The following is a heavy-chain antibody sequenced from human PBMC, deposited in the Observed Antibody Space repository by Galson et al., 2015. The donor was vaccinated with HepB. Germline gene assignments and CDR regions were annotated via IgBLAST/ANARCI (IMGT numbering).Heavy chain of an antibody. J-gene: IGHJ4*02. CDR3: ASLRYSSGWYYFEQ. D-gene: IGHD6-19*01. CDR1: GYSLSNYW. V-gene: IGHV5-10-1*01. Sequence: QSGAEVKKPGESLRISCKGSGYSLSNYWISWVRQMPGKGLEWMGRIDPGDSDTNYSPSFQGHVTISADKSISTAYLQWSSLKASVTAIYYCASLRYSSGWYYFEQWGQGTLVTVSS. CDR2: IDPGDSDT.